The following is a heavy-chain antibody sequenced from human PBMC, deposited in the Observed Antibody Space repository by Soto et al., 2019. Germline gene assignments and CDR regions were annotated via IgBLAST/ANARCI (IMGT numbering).Heavy chain of an antibody. D-gene: IGHD6-13*01. V-gene: IGHV1-69*08. CDR3: ARDVAAADYYYYGMDV. CDR1: GGTFSSYT. J-gene: IGHJ6*02. CDR2: IIPILGIA. Sequence: QVQLVQSGAEVKKPGSSVKVSCKASGGTFSSYTISWVRQAPGQGLEWMGRIIPILGIANYAQKFQGRVTITADKPTSTAYMELSSLRSEDTAVYYCARDVAAADYYYYGMDVWGQGTTVTVSS.